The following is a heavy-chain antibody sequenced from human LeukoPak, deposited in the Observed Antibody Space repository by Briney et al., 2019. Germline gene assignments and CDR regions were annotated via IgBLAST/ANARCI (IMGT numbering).Heavy chain of an antibody. CDR2: IYTSGST. D-gene: IGHD6-13*01. CDR1: GGSISSYY. Sequence: SETLSLTCTVSGGSISSYYWSWIRQPAGKGLEWIGRIYTSGSTNYNPPLKSRVTMSVDTSKNQFSLKLSSVTAADTAVYYCAREPYSSSAYWFDPWGQGTLVTVSS. V-gene: IGHV4-4*07. J-gene: IGHJ5*02. CDR3: AREPYSSSAYWFDP.